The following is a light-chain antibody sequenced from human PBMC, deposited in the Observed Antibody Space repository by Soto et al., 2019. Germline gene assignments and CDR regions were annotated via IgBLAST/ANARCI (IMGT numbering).Light chain of an antibody. CDR2: KAS. Sequence: DIQMSQSGSTLSGSVGDRLSITCRSSQTISSWLAWYQQKPGKAPKLLIYKASTLKSGVPSRFSGSGSGTEFTLTISSLQPDDFATYYCQQYSNFATFGQGTKVDIK. V-gene: IGKV1-5*03. CDR3: QQYSNFAT. CDR1: QTISSW. J-gene: IGKJ1*01.